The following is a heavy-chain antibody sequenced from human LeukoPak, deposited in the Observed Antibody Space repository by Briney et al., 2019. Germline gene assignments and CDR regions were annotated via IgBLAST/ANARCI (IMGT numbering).Heavy chain of an antibody. CDR1: GFRVSDYY. J-gene: IGHJ5*02. D-gene: IGHD3/OR15-3a*01. Sequence: GGSPRLSCAVSGFRVSDYYMGWVRQAPGKGLEWVGLIRDSGEAFYADFARGRFAISRDESENTLYLQMNSLRVEDTAVYFCARDRAANQDWVEFDPWGQGTPVIVSS. V-gene: IGHV3-66*03. CDR2: IRDSGEA. CDR3: ARDRAANQDWVEFDP.